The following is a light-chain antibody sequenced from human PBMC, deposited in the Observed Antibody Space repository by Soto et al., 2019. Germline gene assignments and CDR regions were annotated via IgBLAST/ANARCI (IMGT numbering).Light chain of an antibody. V-gene: IGLV2-8*01. CDR2: EVS. CDR3: SSYAGSGLYV. CDR1: SSDVGGYNY. Sequence: QSALTQPPSASGSPGQSVTISCTGTSSDVGGYNYVSWYQQHPGKAPKLMIYEVSKRPSGVPDRFSGSKSGNTASLTVSGLQSEDEAGYYCSSYAGSGLYVFGTGTKVTVL. J-gene: IGLJ1*01.